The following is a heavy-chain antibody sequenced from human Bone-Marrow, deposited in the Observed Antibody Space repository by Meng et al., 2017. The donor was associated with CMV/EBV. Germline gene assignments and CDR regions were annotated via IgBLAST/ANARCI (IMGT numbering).Heavy chain of an antibody. Sequence: SVKVSCKASGGTFSSYAISWVRQAPGQGLEWMGGIIPIFGTANYAQKFQGRVTITTDESTSTAYMELSSLRSEDTAVYYCAREVYCSSTSCQWAGMDVWVQGTTVTVSS. CDR1: GGTFSSYA. V-gene: IGHV1-69*05. D-gene: IGHD2-2*01. J-gene: IGHJ6*02. CDR3: AREVYCSSTSCQWAGMDV. CDR2: IIPIFGTA.